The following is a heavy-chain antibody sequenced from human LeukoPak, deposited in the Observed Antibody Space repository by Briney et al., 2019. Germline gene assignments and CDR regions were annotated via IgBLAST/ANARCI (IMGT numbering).Heavy chain of an antibody. J-gene: IGHJ4*02. CDR3: ARGGGSVWYEFDY. Sequence: ASVKVSCKASGYTFTNYGITWVRQAPGQGREWMGWISPYNGDTNYARKLQGRVTMTTDTSTSTASMELRSLTYDDTAVYYCARGGGSVWYEFDYWGQGTLVTVSS. CDR1: GYTFTNYG. D-gene: IGHD6-19*01. V-gene: IGHV1-18*01. CDR2: ISPYNGDT.